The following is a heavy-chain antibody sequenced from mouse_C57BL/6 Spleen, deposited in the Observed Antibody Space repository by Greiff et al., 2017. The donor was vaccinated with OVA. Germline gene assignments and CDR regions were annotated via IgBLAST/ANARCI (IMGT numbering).Heavy chain of an antibody. D-gene: IGHD1-1*01. CDR1: GFTFSSYA. CDR2: ISDGGSYT. V-gene: IGHV5-4*01. CDR3: AIDGSSYYFDY. J-gene: IGHJ2*01. Sequence: EVQRVESGGGLVKPGGSLKLSCAASGFTFSSYAMSWVRQTPEKRLEWVATISDGGSYTYYPDNVKGRFTISRDNAKNNRYLQMSHLKSEDTAMYYCAIDGSSYYFDYWGQGTTLTVSS.